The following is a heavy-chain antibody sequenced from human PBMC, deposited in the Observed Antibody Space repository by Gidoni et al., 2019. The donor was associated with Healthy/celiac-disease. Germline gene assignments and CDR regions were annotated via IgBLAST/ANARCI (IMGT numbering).Heavy chain of an antibody. V-gene: IGHV1-8*03. CDR3: ARGVTYDSSGYWPRFDY. J-gene: IGHJ4*02. D-gene: IGHD3-22*01. Sequence: QVQLVQPGAEVKKPGASVKVSCKSSGYTFPSYDINWVRQATGQGLEWMGWMNPNSGNTGYAQKFQGRVTITRNTSISTAYMELSSLRSEDTAVYYCARGVTYDSSGYWPRFDYWGQGTLVTVSS. CDR1: GYTFPSYD. CDR2: MNPNSGNT.